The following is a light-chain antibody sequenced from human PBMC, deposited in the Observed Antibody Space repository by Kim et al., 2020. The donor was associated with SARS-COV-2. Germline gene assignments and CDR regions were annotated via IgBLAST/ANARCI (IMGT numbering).Light chain of an antibody. CDR1: SGHSSYI. V-gene: IGLV4-60*03. CDR2: LEGSGSY. J-gene: IGLJ3*02. CDR3: ETWDSNTRV. Sequence: QPVLTQSSSAPASLGSSVKLTCTLSSGHSSYIIAWHQQQPGKAPRYLMKLEGSGSYNKGSGVPDRFSGSGSGADRYLTISNLQSEDEADYYCETWDSNTRVFGGGTQLTVL.